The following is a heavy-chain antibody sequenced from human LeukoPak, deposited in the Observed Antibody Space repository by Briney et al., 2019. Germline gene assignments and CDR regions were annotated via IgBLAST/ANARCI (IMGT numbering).Heavy chain of an antibody. CDR2: IIPIFGTA. CDR1: GGTFNSYA. Sequence: SVKVSCKASGGTFNSYAISWVRQAPGQGLEWMGGIIPIFGTANYAQKVQGRVTITTDESTTTAYMELSSLRSEDTAVYYCARSITMIRGIHDAFDIWGQGTMVTVSS. V-gene: IGHV1-69*05. CDR3: ARSITMIRGIHDAFDI. D-gene: IGHD3-10*01. J-gene: IGHJ3*02.